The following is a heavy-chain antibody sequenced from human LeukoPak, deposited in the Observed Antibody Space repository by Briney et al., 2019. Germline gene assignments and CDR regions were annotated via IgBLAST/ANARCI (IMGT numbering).Heavy chain of an antibody. CDR2: IYYSGST. V-gene: IGHV4-39*02. J-gene: IGHJ4*02. D-gene: IGHD6-6*01. CDR1: GGSISSSSYY. CDR3: ARDLYQLLDY. Sequence: PSETLSLTCTASGGSISSSSYYWGWIRQPPGKGLEWIGSIYYSGSTYYNPSLKSRVTISVDTSKNQFSLKLSSVTAADTAVYYCARDLYQLLDYWGQGTLVTVSS.